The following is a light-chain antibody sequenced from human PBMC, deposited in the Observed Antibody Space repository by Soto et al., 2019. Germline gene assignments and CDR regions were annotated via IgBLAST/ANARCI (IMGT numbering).Light chain of an antibody. J-gene: IGKJ1*01. CDR3: QQYYSPWT. CDR2: WAS. CDR1: QSVLYSSNNKNY. V-gene: IGKV4-1*01. Sequence: DIVMTQSPDSLAVSLGERATINCKSSQSVLYSSNNKNYLAWYQQKPGQPPKLLIYWASTRESGVPDRFSGSGSGTDITLTISRLQAEDVAVYYCQQYYSPWTFGQGTKVEIK.